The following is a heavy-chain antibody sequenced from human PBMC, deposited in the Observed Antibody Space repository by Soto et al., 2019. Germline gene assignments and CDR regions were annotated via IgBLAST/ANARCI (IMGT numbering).Heavy chain of an antibody. Sequence: QVQLVESGGGVVQPGKSLRLSCAGSGFTFSSYGMDWVRQAPGKGLEWVAIISYDGSNKYYADSVKGRFTISRDNSKTTLYLQLSSMRADDTAVYYCAKDRMGAGVRGYFDYWGQGTLVTVSS. J-gene: IGHJ4*02. D-gene: IGHD3-10*01. CDR3: AKDRMGAGVRGYFDY. CDR2: ISYDGSNK. CDR1: GFTFSSYG. V-gene: IGHV3-30*18.